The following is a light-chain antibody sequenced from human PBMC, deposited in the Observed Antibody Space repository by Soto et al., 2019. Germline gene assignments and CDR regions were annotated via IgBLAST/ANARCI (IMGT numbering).Light chain of an antibody. J-gene: IGKJ1*01. CDR3: QQYGNSPWT. CDR2: GAS. Sequence: EIVLTQSPGTLSLSQGERATLSCRATQSISSNFLAWYQQKPGQAPRLLIYGASNRATGIPDRFSGSGSGTDFTLTISRLEPGDFAVYYCQQYGNSPWTFGQGTKVEIK. V-gene: IGKV3-20*01. CDR1: QSISSNF.